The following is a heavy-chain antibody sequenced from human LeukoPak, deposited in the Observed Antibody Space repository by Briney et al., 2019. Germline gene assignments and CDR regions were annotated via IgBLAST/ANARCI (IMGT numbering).Heavy chain of an antibody. CDR2: IIPIFGTA. CDR1: GGTFSSYA. D-gene: IGHD5-18*01. Sequence: GASVKVSCKASGGTFSSYAISWVRQAPGQGLEWMGGIIPIFGTANYAQKFQGRVTITADESTSTAYTELSSLRSEDTAVYYCARDRFVSWRYSYGYGFDYWGQGTLVTVSS. V-gene: IGHV1-69*13. CDR3: ARDRFVSWRYSYGYGFDY. J-gene: IGHJ4*02.